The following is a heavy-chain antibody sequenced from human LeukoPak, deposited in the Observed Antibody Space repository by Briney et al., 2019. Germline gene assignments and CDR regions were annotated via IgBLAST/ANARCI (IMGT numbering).Heavy chain of an antibody. V-gene: IGHV3-7*01. D-gene: IGHD3-22*01. J-gene: IGHJ4*02. CDR2: IKEDGSEQ. CDR3: ARGPLDSSGYYYGFDY. Sequence: GGSLRLSCAASGFSFSSCWMSWVRQAPGKGLEWVANIKEDGSEQNYVDSMKGRFTISRDNAKNSLYLQMNSLRAEDTAVYYCARGPLDSSGYYYGFDYWGQGTLVTVSS. CDR1: GFSFSSCW.